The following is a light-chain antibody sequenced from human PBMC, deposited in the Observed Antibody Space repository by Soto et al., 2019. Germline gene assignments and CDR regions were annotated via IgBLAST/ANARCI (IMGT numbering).Light chain of an antibody. CDR2: EVS. Sequence: QSVLTQPASVSGSPGQSITISCTGTSSDVGGYNYVSWYRQHPGKAPKLMIYEVSNRPSGVSDRFSGSKSDNTASLTISGLQAEDDADYYCSSYTSSTTLVVFGGGTQLTVL. J-gene: IGLJ2*01. CDR1: SSDVGGYNY. CDR3: SSYTSSTTLVV. V-gene: IGLV2-14*01.